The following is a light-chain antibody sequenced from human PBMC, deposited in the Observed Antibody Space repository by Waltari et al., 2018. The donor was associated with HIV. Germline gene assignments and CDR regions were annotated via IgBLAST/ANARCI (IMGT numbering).Light chain of an antibody. CDR1: SDNVGNQG. Sequence: QAGLTQPPSVSKGLRQTATLTCTGNSDNVGNQGATSLQQHQGHPPKLLFYGNNNRRSGISERFSASRSGNTASLTITGLQPEDEADYFCSAWDRSLSAVVFGGGTTLIVL. CDR2: GNN. J-gene: IGLJ2*01. V-gene: IGLV10-54*04. CDR3: SAWDRSLSAVV.